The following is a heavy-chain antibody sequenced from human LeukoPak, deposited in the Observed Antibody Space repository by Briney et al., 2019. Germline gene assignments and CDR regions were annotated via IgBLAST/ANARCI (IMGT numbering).Heavy chain of an antibody. CDR3: ARDHYDILTGYYDYYYYYGMDV. CDR1: GYTFTGYY. Sequence: ASVKVSCKASGYTFTGYYMHWVRQAPGRGLEWMGWINPNSGGTNYAQKFQGRVTMTRDTSISTAYMELSGLRSDDTAVYYCARDHYDILTGYYDYYYYYGMDVWGQGTTVTVSS. J-gene: IGHJ6*02. D-gene: IGHD3-9*01. CDR2: INPNSGGT. V-gene: IGHV1-2*02.